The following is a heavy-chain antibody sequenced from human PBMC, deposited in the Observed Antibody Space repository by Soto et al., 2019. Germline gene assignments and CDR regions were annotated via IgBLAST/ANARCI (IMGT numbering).Heavy chain of an antibody. V-gene: IGHV3-23*01. CDR2: ISGSGGST. J-gene: IGHJ3*02. D-gene: IGHD5-12*01. Sequence: EVQLLESGGGLVQPGGSLRLSCVASGFAFNNYAMNWVRQAPGKGLEWVSDISGSGGSTCYADSVKGRFTISRDHSKRPLYLQVNSLRAEDTAIYYCAKAAYDESYAFDSCGRGTMVTVS. CDR3: AKAAYDESYAFDS. CDR1: GFAFNNYA.